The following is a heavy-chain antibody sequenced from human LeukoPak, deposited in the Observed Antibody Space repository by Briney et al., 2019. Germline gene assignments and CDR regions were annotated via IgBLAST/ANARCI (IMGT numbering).Heavy chain of an antibody. CDR3: ARRLGWLPGDY. D-gene: IGHD6-19*01. CDR1: GGSFSGYY. CDR2: INHSGST. Sequence: PSETLSLTCAVYGGSFSGYYWSWIRQPPGKGLEWIGEINHSGSTNYNPSLKSRVTISVDTSKNQFSLKLSSVTAEDTAVYYCARRLGWLPGDYWGLGTLVTVSS. J-gene: IGHJ4*02. V-gene: IGHV4-34*01.